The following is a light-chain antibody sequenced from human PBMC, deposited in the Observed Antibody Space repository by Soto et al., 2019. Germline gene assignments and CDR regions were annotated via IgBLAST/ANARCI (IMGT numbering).Light chain of an antibody. J-gene: IGKJ1*01. CDR3: QQYGSSRWT. V-gene: IGKV3-11*01. CDR1: QSVSSY. CDR2: DAS. Sequence: EIVLTQSPATLSLSPGERATLSCRASQSVSSYLAWYQQKPGQAPRLLIYDASNRATGIPARFSGSGSGTDFTLTISSLEPEDLEVYYCQQYGSSRWTFGQGTKVDIK.